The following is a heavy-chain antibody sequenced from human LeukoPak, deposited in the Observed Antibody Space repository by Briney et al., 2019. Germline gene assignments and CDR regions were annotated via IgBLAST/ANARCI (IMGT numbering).Heavy chain of an antibody. CDR3: TTDYDFWRGYYSFAY. V-gene: IGHV3-15*01. J-gene: IGHJ4*02. Sequence: PGGSLRLSCAASGFTFSNAWMNWVRQAPGKGLEWVGRIKSKTDGGTTDYAAAVKGRFTISREESKDMLNLQMNSLKTEDTAIYYCTTDYDFWRGYYSFAYWGQGTPVTVSS. D-gene: IGHD3-3*01. CDR2: IKSKTDGGTT. CDR1: GFTFSNAW.